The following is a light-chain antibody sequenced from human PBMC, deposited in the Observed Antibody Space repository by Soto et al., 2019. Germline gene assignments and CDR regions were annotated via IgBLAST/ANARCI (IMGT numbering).Light chain of an antibody. CDR1: NSNIGDND. CDR3: AAWDNSLYTGL. CDR2: GNN. Sequence: QSVLTQPPSVSAAPGQKVTISCSGSNSNIGDNDVSWYQQLPGTAPKLLIHGNNKRPSGIPDRFSGSKSGTSATLGISGLQTGDEADYYCAAWDNSLYTGLFGGGTQLTVL. V-gene: IGLV1-51*01. J-gene: IGLJ3*02.